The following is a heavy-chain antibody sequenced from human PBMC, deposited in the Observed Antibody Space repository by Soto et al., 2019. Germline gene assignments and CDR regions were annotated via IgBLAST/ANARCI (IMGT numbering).Heavy chain of an antibody. D-gene: IGHD1-7*01. CDR1: GASITSGDCY. CDR3: VGTGTMVDY. J-gene: IGHJ4*02. Sequence: SETLSLTCSVSGASITSGDCYLRWVRPPPGKGLEWIGYIYYTGDGYYNPSLESRLSISLDSSKNQFSLELRSVSAADTAIYYCVGTGTMVDYWGQGTLVTVS. V-gene: IGHV4-30-4*08. CDR2: IYYTGDG.